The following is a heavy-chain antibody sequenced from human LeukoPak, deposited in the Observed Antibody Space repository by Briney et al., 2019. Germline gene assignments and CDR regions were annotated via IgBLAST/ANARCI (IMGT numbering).Heavy chain of an antibody. CDR1: GGSISSYY. CDR2: IYYSGST. CDR3: ARLRTTPDWFDP. D-gene: IGHD4-11*01. J-gene: IGHJ5*02. V-gene: IGHV4-59*01. Sequence: SETLSFTCTVSGGSISSYYWSWIRQPPGKALEWIGYIYYSGSTNYSPSLKSRVTISVDTSKNQFSLKLSSVTAADTAVYYCARLRTTPDWFDPWGQGTLVTVSS.